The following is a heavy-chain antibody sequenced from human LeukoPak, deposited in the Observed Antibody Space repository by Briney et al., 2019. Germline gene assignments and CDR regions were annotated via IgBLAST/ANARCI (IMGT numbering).Heavy chain of an antibody. D-gene: IGHD3-22*01. CDR3: ARHYGLNYYDSSAYES. CDR2: MYESGST. CDR1: GGSISGSSFY. V-gene: IGHV4-39*01. J-gene: IGHJ5*02. Sequence: SETLSLTCTVSGGSISGSSFYWGWIRQPPGKGLEWIGSMYESGSTFYSPSLKSRVTISIDTSKNQFSLKLNSVTAADTAVYFCARHYGLNYYDSSAYESWGQGTLVTVSS.